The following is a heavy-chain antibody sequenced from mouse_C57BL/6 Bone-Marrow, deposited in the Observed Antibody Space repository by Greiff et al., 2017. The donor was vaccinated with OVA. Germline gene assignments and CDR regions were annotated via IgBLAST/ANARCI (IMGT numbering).Heavy chain of an antibody. CDR1: GYSFTGYY. CDR2: INPSTGGT. J-gene: IGHJ2*01. V-gene: IGHV1-42*01. CDR3: AVWLRRRGDY. D-gene: IGHD2-2*01. Sequence: VQLQQSGPELVKPGASVKISCKASGYSFTGYYMNWVKQSPEKSLEWIGEINPSTGGTTYNQKFKAKATLTVDKSSSTAYMQLKSQTSEDSAVYYCAVWLRRRGDYWGQGTTLTVSS.